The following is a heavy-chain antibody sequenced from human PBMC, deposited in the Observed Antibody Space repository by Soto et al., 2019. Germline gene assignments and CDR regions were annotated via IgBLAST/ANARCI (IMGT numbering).Heavy chain of an antibody. CDR3: AGGQGSLIPYYFDS. CDR2: INTYSGNT. J-gene: IGHJ4*02. CDR1: EHTFTNYG. V-gene: IGHV1-18*04. Sequence: ASVKVSCKASEHTFTNYGINWVRLARGQGLERMGWINTYSGNTIYAQEFQDRLTITTDTSTNTASMELRSLTSDDTAVFYCAGGQGSLIPYYFDSWGQGTLVTVSS. D-gene: IGHD2-2*01.